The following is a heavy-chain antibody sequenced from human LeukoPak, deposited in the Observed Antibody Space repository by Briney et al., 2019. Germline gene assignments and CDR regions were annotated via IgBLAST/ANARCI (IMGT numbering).Heavy chain of an antibody. CDR3: ARSSAPMDV. V-gene: IGHV3-53*01. CDR1: GFAFGSNY. CDR2: IYSGGAI. Sequence: GGSLRLSCVASGFAFGSNYMSWVRQAPGKGLEWVSLIYSGGAIRYADSVKGRFTISRDSSKNTLFLQMNDLTVEDTARYYCARSSAPMDVWGQGTTVTVSS. J-gene: IGHJ6*02.